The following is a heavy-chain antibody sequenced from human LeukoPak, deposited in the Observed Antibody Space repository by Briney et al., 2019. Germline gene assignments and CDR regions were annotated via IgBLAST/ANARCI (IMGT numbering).Heavy chain of an antibody. Sequence: PSETLSLTCSVSGVSIRTYYWSWIRQPAGKGLEWIRRMDFSGNTNYNPSLKSRVTMSVDTSKNQFSLKLSSVTAADTAVYYCATEQWLRSFDIWGQGTMVTVSS. D-gene: IGHD6-19*01. CDR3: ATEQWLRSFDI. CDR1: GVSIRTYY. CDR2: MDFSGNT. V-gene: IGHV4-4*07. J-gene: IGHJ3*02.